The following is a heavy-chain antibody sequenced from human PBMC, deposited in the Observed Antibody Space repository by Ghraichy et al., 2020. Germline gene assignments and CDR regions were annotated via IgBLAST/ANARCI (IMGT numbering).Heavy chain of an antibody. CDR2: ISSSSTI. CDR1: GFTFSSYS. Sequence: GGSLRLSCAASGFTFSSYSMNWVRQAPGKGLEWVSYISSSSTIYYADSVKGRFTISRDNAKNSLYLQMNSLRAEDTAVYYCARDPVRWYSSSSGTNYGMDVWGQGTTVTVSS. J-gene: IGHJ6*02. CDR3: ARDPVRWYSSSSGTNYGMDV. V-gene: IGHV3-48*01. D-gene: IGHD6-6*01.